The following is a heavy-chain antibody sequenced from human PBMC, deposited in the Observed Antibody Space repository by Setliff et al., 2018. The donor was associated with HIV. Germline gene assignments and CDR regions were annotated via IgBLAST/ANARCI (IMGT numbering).Heavy chain of an antibody. Sequence: PGESLKISCSAYGFTFSDSWMSWVRQAPGKGLEWVANIDPDGSQQYVAESMKGRFTISRDNAKNSVYLQMNSLRAEDTAFYYCARDRGGKDYWGQGTLVTVS. D-gene: IGHD3-16*01. CDR2: IDPDGSQQ. J-gene: IGHJ4*02. CDR3: ARDRGGKDY. CDR1: GFTFSDSW. V-gene: IGHV3-7*01.